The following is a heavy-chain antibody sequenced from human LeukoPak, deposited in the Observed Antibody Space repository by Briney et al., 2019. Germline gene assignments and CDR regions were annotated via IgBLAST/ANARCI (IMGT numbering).Heavy chain of an antibody. J-gene: IGHJ4*02. CDR3: AKDSSGSYYGILDY. CDR2: IWSDASNK. V-gene: IGHV3-30*02. Sequence: GGSLRLSCAASGFTFSNYAMHWVRQAPGKGLEWVAVIWSDASNKYYADSVKGRFTISRDNSKNTLYLQMNSLRAEDTAVYYCAKDSSGSYYGILDYWGQGTLVTVSS. D-gene: IGHD1-26*01. CDR1: GFTFSNYA.